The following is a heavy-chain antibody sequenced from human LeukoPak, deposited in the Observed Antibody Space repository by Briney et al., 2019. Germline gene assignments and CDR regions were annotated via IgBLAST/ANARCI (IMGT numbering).Heavy chain of an antibody. J-gene: IGHJ4*02. D-gene: IGHD3-3*01. Sequence: GSLRLSCAASGFTFSSYAMSWVRQAPGKGLEWIGEINHSGSTNYNPSLKSRVTISVDTSKNQFSLKLSSVTAADTAVYYCARRSQNTIFGVVISYYFDYWGQGTLVTVSS. CDR2: INHSGST. V-gene: IGHV4-34*01. CDR1: GFTFSSYA. CDR3: ARRSQNTIFGVVISYYFDY.